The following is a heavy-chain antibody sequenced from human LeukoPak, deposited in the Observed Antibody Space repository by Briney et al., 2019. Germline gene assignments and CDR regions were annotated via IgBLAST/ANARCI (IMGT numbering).Heavy chain of an antibody. CDR1: GGSISSGSYY. V-gene: IGHV4-61*02. CDR2: IYTSGTT. CDR3: ARDLSNVDAFDI. Sequence: SETLSLTCTVSGGSISSGSYYWSWIRQPAGKGLEWIGRIYTSGTTNYNPSLKSRVTISVDTSKTQFSLKLSSVTAADTAVYYCARDLSNVDAFDIWGQGTMVTVSS. D-gene: IGHD2-8*01. J-gene: IGHJ3*02.